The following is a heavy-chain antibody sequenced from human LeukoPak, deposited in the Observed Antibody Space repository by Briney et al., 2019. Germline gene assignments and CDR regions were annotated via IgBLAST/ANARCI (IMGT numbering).Heavy chain of an antibody. V-gene: IGHV4-34*01. CDR1: GGSFSGYY. J-gene: IGHJ5*02. CDR2: INHSRST. D-gene: IGHD6-6*01. CDR3: ATRGGEYSSSPYRFDP. Sequence: PSETLSLTCAVYGGSFSGYYWSWIRQPPGKGLEWIGEINHSRSTNYNPSLKSRVTISVDTSKNQFSLKLSSVTAADTAVYYCATRGGEYSSSPYRFDPWGQGTLVTVSS.